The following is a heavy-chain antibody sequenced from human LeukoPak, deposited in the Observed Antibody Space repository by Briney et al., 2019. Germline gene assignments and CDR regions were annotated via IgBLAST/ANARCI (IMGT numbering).Heavy chain of an antibody. CDR3: ARGSSGHFDY. Sequence: GESLKISCKASGYTFTGYYMHWVRQAPGQGLEWMGWINPNSGGTNYAQKFQGRVTMARDTSISTAYMELSRLRSDDTAVYYCARGSSGHFDYWGQGTLVTVSS. J-gene: IGHJ4*02. V-gene: IGHV1-2*02. CDR1: GYTFTGYY. D-gene: IGHD3-22*01. CDR2: INPNSGGT.